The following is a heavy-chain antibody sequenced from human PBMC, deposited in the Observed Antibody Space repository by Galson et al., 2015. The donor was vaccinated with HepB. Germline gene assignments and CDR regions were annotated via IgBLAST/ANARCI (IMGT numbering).Heavy chain of an antibody. CDR3: ARVVVSATPFWGSDYYYYMDV. V-gene: IGHV4-59*01. CDR2: IYYSDGT. J-gene: IGHJ6*03. CDR1: GTSIYRYY. Sequence: TLSLTCTVSGTSIYRYYWSWIRQPPGKGLEWIGYIYYSDGTIYNPSLKSRVTISQDTSKSQFSLNVTSVTAADTAVYYCARVVVSATPFWGSDYYYYMDVWGKGTTVSVSS. D-gene: IGHD2-15*01.